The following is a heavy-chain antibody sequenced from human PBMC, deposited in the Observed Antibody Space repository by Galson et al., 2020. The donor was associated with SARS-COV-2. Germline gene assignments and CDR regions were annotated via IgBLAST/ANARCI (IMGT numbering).Heavy chain of an antibody. Sequence: SETLSLTCTVSGGSISSYYWSWIRQPPGKGLEWIGYIYYSGSTNYNPSLKSRVTISVDTSKNQFSLKLSSVTAADTAVYYCARHRGDGYSYAHSWFDPWGQGTLVTVSS. CDR3: ARHRGDGYSYAHSWFDP. D-gene: IGHD5-18*01. CDR2: IYYSGST. V-gene: IGHV4-59*08. CDR1: GGSISSYY. J-gene: IGHJ5*02.